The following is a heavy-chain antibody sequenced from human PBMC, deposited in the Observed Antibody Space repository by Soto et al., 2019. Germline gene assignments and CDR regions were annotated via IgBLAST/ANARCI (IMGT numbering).Heavy chain of an antibody. CDR2: IYYSGST. D-gene: IGHD6-6*01. CDR1: GGSISSGGYS. CDR3: ARVPYSSSSHWFDP. V-gene: IGHV4-61*08. Sequence: PSETLSLTCAVSGGSISSGGYSWSWIRQPPGKGLEWIGYIYYSGSTNYNPSLKSRVTISVDTSKNQFSLKLSSVTAADTAVYYCARVPYSSSSHWFDPWGQGTLVTVSS. J-gene: IGHJ5*02.